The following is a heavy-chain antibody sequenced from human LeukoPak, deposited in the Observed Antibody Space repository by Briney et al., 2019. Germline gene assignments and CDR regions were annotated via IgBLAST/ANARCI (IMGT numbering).Heavy chain of an antibody. D-gene: IGHD1-26*01. CDR1: GNYW. Sequence: GGSLRLSCAASGNYWMHWVRQAPGKGLVWVSHINSDGSWTSYADSVKGRFTISKDNAKNTVYLQMNSLRAEDTAVYYCAKKGGSYSFDYWGQGTLVTVSS. V-gene: IGHV3-74*01. J-gene: IGHJ4*02. CDR2: INSDGSWT. CDR3: AKKGGSYSFDY.